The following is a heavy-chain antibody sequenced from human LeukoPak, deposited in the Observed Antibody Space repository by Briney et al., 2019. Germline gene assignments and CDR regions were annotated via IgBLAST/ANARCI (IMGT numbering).Heavy chain of an antibody. J-gene: IGHJ4*02. V-gene: IGHV3-9*01. CDR1: GFTFDDYA. CDR3: ARVAPARSYDSSGYQFSYFDY. CDR2: ISWNSGSI. Sequence: PGGSLRLSCAASGFTFDDYAMHWVRQAPGKGLEWVSGISWNSGSIGYADSVKGRFTISRDNAKNSLYLQMNSLRAEDTAVYYCARVAPARSYDSSGYQFSYFDYWGQGTLVTVSS. D-gene: IGHD3-22*01.